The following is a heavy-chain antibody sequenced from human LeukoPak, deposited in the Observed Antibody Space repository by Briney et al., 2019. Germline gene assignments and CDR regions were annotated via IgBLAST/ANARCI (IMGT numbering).Heavy chain of an antibody. D-gene: IGHD3-10*01. Sequence: GGSLRLSCVASGFTVSSNYMSWVRQAPGKGLEWVSVIYSGGSTYYADSVKGRFTISRDNSKNTLYLQMNSLRAEDTAVYYCARDRRARITMVRGVVAYYGMDVWGQGTTVTVSS. CDR3: ARDRRARITMVRGVVAYYGMDV. J-gene: IGHJ6*02. CDR2: IYSGGST. CDR1: GFTVSSNY. V-gene: IGHV3-66*01.